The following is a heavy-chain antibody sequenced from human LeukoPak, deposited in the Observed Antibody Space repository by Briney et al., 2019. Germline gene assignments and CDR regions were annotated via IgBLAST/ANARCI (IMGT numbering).Heavy chain of an antibody. CDR1: GYTFTGYY. D-gene: IGHD3-10*01. J-gene: IGHJ4*02. CDR2: INPNSGGT. CDR3: ARSYTTMVRGVITPLGY. V-gene: IGHV1-2*02. Sequence: ASVKVSCKASGYTFTGYYMHWVRQAPGQGLEWMGWINPNSGGTNYAQKFQGRVTMTRDTSISTAYMELSRLRSDDTAVYYCARSYTTMVRGVITPLGYWGQGTLVTVSS.